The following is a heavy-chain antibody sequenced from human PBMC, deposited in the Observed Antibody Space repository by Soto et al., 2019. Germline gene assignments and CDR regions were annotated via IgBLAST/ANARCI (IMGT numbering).Heavy chain of an antibody. J-gene: IGHJ4*02. CDR2: IYYTGNT. D-gene: IGHD5-12*01. V-gene: IGHV4-59*13. Sequence: SETLCLTCTVTGGSISTYYWSWIRQPPGKGLEWIGHIYYTGNTNYNPSLKSRVTISVDTSTNRFSLRLRSVSAADTAVYYCARQYSGYQSYAIDWGQGTLVTVSS. CDR1: GGSISTYY. CDR3: ARQYSGYQSYAID.